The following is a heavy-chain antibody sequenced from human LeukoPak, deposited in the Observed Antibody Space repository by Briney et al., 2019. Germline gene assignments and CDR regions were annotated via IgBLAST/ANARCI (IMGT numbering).Heavy chain of an antibody. CDR1: GYSISSGYY. Sequence: SETLSLTCAVSGYSISSGYYWGWLRQPPGKGLEWIGSIYHSGSTYYNPSLKSRVTISVDTSKNQFSLKLSPVTAADTAVYYCARLIRTPGTYYFDYWGQGTLVTVSS. CDR3: ARLIRTPGTYYFDY. D-gene: IGHD1-14*01. J-gene: IGHJ4*02. V-gene: IGHV4-38-2*01. CDR2: IYHSGST.